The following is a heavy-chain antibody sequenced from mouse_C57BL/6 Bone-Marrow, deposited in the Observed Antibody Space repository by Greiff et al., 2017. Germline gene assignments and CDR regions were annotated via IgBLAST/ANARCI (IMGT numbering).Heavy chain of an antibody. J-gene: IGHJ1*03. CDR3: ARGGNYDWYFDV. V-gene: IGHV5-12*01. D-gene: IGHD2-1*01. CDR2: ISNGGGST. CDR1: GFTFSDYY. Sequence: DVQLVESGGGLVQPGGSLKLSCAASGFTFSDYYMYWVRQTPEKRLEWVAYISNGGGSTYYPDTVKGRFTISRDNAKNTLYLQMSRLKSEDTAMYYCARGGNYDWYFDVWGTGTTVTVSS.